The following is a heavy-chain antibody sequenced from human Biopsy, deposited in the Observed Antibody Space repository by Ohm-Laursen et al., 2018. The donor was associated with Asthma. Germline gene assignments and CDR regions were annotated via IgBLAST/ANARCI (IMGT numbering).Heavy chain of an antibody. Sequence: SETLSLTCNVSGDSIIIGGHYWSWIRQHPGKGLEWIGHIYFSGSAKYNPSLKSRVSISVDTSKNQFSLKLSSVTAADTAVYYCARARASRHDMTGPKTCLAVWGPGTTVIVS. CDR3: ARARASRHDMTGPKTCLAV. CDR1: GDSIIIGGHY. D-gene: IGHD3-9*01. CDR2: IYFSGSA. V-gene: IGHV4-31*03. J-gene: IGHJ6*02.